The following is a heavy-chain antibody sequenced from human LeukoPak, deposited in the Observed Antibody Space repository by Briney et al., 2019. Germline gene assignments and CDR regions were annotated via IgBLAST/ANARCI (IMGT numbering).Heavy chain of an antibody. CDR2: INLNSGGT. CDR1: GYTFTGYY. CDR3: ARSPHILTGENFDY. D-gene: IGHD3-9*01. J-gene: IGHJ4*02. Sequence: GSQRDSGKASGYTFTGYYIHWVRQTPGQGLEWMGWINLNSGGTNYAQKFQDRVTMTRDTSITTAYMELSRLRFDDTALYYCARSPHILTGENFDYWGQGTLVTVSS. V-gene: IGHV1-2*02.